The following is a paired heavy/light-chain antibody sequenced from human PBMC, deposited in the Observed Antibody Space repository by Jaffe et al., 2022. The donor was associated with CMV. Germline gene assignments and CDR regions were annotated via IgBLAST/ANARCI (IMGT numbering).Heavy chain of an antibody. J-gene: IGHJ4*02. CDR3: AGARAGYSLNPDY. CDR1: GGSMSNFY. V-gene: IGHV4-59*08. D-gene: IGHD3-9*01. CDR2: VHYSGST. Sequence: QVQLQESGPGLVKPSETLSLTCIVSGGSMSNFYWNWIRQPPGKGLEWIGYVHYSGSTNYNPSLKSRVTISVDTSKNHFSLKMTSVTAADTAIYYCAGARAGYSLNPDYWGQGALVTVSS.
Light chain of an antibody. V-gene: IGKV3-11*01. CDR2: DAS. CDR1: QSVSSY. CDR3: QQRSHWPPVFT. J-gene: IGKJ3*01. Sequence: EIVLTQSPATLSLSPGERATLSCRASQSVSSYLAWYQQKPGQAPRLLIYDASNRATGIPARFSGSGSGTNFTLTIGSLEPEDFAVYYCQQRSHWPPVFTFGPGTKVDIK.